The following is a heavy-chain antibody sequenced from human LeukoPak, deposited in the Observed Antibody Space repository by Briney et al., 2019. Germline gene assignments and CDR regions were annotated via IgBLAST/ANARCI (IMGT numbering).Heavy chain of an antibody. CDR3: ARLPYCGSINCYSPYYFDY. J-gene: IGHJ4*02. CDR1: GYSISSGYF. CDR2: IYYSGST. V-gene: IGHV4-38-2*01. Sequence: SETLSLTCAVSGYSISSGYFWGWIRQPPGKGLEWIGSIYYSGSTYYNPSLESRVTISVDTSKNQFSLKLSSVTAADTAVYYCARLPYCGSINCYSPYYFDYWGQGTLVTVSS. D-gene: IGHD2-2*01.